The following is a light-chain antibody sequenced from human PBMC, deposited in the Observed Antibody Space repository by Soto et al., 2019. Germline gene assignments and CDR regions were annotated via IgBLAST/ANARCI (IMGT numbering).Light chain of an antibody. V-gene: IGLV1-51*01. J-gene: IGLJ2*01. CDR2: DDN. Sequence: QSVLTQPPSVSAAPGQKVTISCSGSSSNIGNNFVSWYQHVPGTAPKLLIYDDNKRPSGIPDRFSGSKSGTSATLGITGLQTGDEADYFCGTWDNSLSVAIFGGGTKETVL. CDR1: SSNIGNNF. CDR3: GTWDNSLSVAI.